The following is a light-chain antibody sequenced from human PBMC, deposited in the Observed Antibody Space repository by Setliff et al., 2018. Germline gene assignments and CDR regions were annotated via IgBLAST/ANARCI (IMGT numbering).Light chain of an antibody. CDR2: EVS. Sequence: QSVLTQPASVSGSPGQSITISCTGTSSDVGGYNYVSWYQQHPGKAPKLMIYEVSNRPSGVSNRFSGSKSGNAASLTISGLQAEDEADYYCYSYTASTSYVFGTGTKVTVL. CDR3: YSYTASTSYV. V-gene: IGLV2-14*01. CDR1: SSDVGGYNY. J-gene: IGLJ1*01.